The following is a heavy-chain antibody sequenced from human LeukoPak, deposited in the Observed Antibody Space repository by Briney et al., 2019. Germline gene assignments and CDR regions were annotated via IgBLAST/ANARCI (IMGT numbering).Heavy chain of an antibody. Sequence: GGSLRLSCAASGFTFSSYSMNWVRQAPGKGLEWVSSISSSSSYIYYADSVKGRFTISRDNAKNSLYLQMNSLRAEDTAVYYCASHTRSGDAFDIWGQGTMVTISS. CDR1: GFTFSSYS. D-gene: IGHD2-2*02. J-gene: IGHJ3*02. V-gene: IGHV3-21*01. CDR3: ASHTRSGDAFDI. CDR2: ISSSSSYI.